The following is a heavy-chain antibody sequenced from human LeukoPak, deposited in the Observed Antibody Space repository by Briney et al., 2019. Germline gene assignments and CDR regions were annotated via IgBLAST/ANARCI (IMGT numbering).Heavy chain of an antibody. CDR1: GGSISSYY. V-gene: IGHV4-4*07. CDR2: IYTSGST. CDR3: ARSTMVNTATGWFDP. D-gene: IGHD4/OR15-4a*01. J-gene: IGHJ5*02. Sequence: SETLSLTCTVSGGSISSYYWSWIRQPAGKGLEWVGRIYTSGSTNYNPSLKSRVTMSVDTSKNHMSLKLSSVTAADTAMYYCARSTMVNTATGWFDPWGQGTLVTVSS.